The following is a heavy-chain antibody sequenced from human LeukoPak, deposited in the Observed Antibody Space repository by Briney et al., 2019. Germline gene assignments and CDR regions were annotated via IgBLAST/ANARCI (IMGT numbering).Heavy chain of an antibody. CDR1: GFTFSSYG. V-gene: IGHV3-30*02. CDR2: IRYDGSNK. Sequence: GGSLRLSCAASGFTFSSYGMHWVRQAPGKGLEWVAFIRYDGSNKYYADSVKGRFTISRDNSKNTLYLQMNSLRAEDTAVYYCAKDFYGTYCSGGSCPTPPGAFDIWGQGTMVTVSS. CDR3: AKDFYGTYCSGGSCPTPPGAFDI. D-gene: IGHD2-15*01. J-gene: IGHJ3*02.